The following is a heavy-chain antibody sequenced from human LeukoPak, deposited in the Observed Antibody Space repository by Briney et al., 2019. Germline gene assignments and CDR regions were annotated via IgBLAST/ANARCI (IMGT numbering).Heavy chain of an antibody. J-gene: IGHJ4*02. CDR3: ARDTPRTYYFDY. V-gene: IGHV4-61*02. Sequence: PSETLSLTCTVSGDSISSGDYYWSWIRQPAGKGLEWIGRISSSGSTNYNPSLKSRVTISLDTSKNQFSLKLSSVTAADTAVYYCARDTPRTYYFDYWGQGTLVTVSS. CDR1: GDSISSGDYY. CDR2: ISSSGST.